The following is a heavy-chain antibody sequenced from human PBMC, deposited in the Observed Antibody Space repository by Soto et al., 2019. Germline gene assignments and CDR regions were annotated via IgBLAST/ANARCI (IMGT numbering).Heavy chain of an antibody. CDR1: GFTFSNAW. Sequence: EVQLVESGGGLVKPGGSLRLSCAASGFTFSNAWMSWVRQAPGKGLEWVGRIKSSTDGGTTDYDAPVKGRFTISRDDSRNTLYLQMNGLKTEDTAVYYCTTDLEGYVVVASNAWGQGTLVTVSS. CDR2: IKSSTDGGTT. D-gene: IGHD2-15*01. J-gene: IGHJ5*02. CDR3: TTDLEGYVVVASNA. V-gene: IGHV3-15*01.